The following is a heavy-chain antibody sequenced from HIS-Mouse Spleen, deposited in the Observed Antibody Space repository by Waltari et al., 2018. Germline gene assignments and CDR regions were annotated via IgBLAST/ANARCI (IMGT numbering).Heavy chain of an antibody. CDR1: GFTFDDYA. D-gene: IGHD1-26*01. CDR2: IRWNSGSI. V-gene: IGHV3-9*01. CDR3: AKDTGN. Sequence: EVQLVESGGGLVQPGRSLRLSCAASGFTFDDYAMHWVRQAPGKGLEWVAGIRWNSGSIGYADSVKGRFTLSRDNAKNSLYLQMNSLRAEDTALYYCAKDTGNWGQGTLVTVSS. J-gene: IGHJ4*02.